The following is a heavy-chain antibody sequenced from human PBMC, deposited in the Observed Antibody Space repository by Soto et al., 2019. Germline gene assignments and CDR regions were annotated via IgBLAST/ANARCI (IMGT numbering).Heavy chain of an antibody. CDR1: GFTFSNAW. D-gene: IGHD6-13*01. CDR3: TTASSSWYRVDY. CDR2: IKSTTDGGTT. V-gene: IGHV3-15*01. J-gene: IGHJ4*02. Sequence: EVQLVESGGGLVKPGGSLRLSCAASGFTFSNAWMSWVRQAPGTGLEWVGRIKSTTDGGTTDYAAPVKGRFTISRDDSKNTRYLQMNSRKTEDTAVYYWTTASSSWYRVDYWGQGTLVTVSS.